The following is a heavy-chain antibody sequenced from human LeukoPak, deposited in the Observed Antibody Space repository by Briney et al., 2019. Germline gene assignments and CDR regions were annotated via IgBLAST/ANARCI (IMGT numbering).Heavy chain of an antibody. CDR3: ARVDGSGWYYFDY. Sequence: ASVKVSCKASGYTFTGYYMHWVRQAPGQGLEWMGWISAYNGNTNYAQKLQGRVTMTTDTSTSTAYMELRSLRSDDTAVYYCARVDGSGWYYFDYWGQGTLVTVSS. CDR2: ISAYNGNT. D-gene: IGHD6-19*01. CDR1: GYTFTGYY. V-gene: IGHV1-18*04. J-gene: IGHJ4*02.